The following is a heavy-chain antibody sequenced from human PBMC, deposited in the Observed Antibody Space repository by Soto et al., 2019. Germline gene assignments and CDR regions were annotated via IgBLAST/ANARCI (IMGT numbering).Heavy chain of an antibody. Sequence: PGGSLRLSCAASGFTFSSYAMHWVRQAPGKGLEWVAVISYDGSNKYYADSVKGRFTISRDNSKNTLYLQMNSLRAEDTAVYYCARGEKVNMNDGSYYYYYGMDVWGQGTTVTVAS. CDR1: GFTFSSYA. D-gene: IGHD1-1*01. CDR2: ISYDGSNK. CDR3: ARGEKVNMNDGSYYYYYGMDV. J-gene: IGHJ6*02. V-gene: IGHV3-30-3*01.